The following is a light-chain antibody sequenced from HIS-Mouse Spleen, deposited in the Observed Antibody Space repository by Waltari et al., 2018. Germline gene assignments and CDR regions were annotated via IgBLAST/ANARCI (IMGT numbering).Light chain of an antibody. CDR1: ALPKKS. J-gene: IGLJ2*01. CDR3: YSTDSSGNHRV. Sequence: SYELPQPPSVSVSPGQPARITCPGDALPKKSAYWYQQKSGQAPVLVFYEDSKRPSGIPERFSGSSSGTMATLTISGAQVEDEADYYCYSTDSSGNHRVFGGGTKLTVL. V-gene: IGLV3-10*01. CDR2: EDS.